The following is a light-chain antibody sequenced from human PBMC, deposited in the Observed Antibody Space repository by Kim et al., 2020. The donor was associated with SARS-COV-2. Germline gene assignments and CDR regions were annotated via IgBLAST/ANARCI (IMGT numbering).Light chain of an antibody. Sequence: EIVMTQSPATLSVSPGERAILSCRASQSVSMNIAWYQKKSGQAPRLLIHGAATRATGFPARFSGSGSGTEFTLTISSLQSEDVAVYYCQQYDVWPRPFGQGTKVDIK. CDR1: QSVSMN. CDR3: QQYDVWPRP. V-gene: IGKV3-15*01. J-gene: IGKJ1*01. CDR2: GAA.